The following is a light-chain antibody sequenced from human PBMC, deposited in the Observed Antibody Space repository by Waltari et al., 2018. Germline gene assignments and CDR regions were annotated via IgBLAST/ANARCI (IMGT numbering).Light chain of an antibody. Sequence: DIQMTQSPSTLSASVGDRVTITCRASQRITRWLAWYQQKAGKAPKLLSYTASILESGVPPRFSGVGSGTEFTLTISSLQPDDFATYYCQHYDSYSATFGRGTKVEIK. CDR3: QHYDSYSAT. V-gene: IGKV1-5*03. J-gene: IGKJ4*02. CDR2: TAS. CDR1: QRITRW.